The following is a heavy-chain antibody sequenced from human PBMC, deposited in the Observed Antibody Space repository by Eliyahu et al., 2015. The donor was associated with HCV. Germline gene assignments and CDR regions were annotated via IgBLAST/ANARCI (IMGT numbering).Heavy chain of an antibody. CDR3: ARDAGASRAGSYYNXFDP. J-gene: IGHJ5*02. CDR1: GDTFSNYA. V-gene: IGHV1-69*06. Sequence: EVKRPGSSVKVSCKASGDTFSNYAFSWVRQAPGQGLEWMGGIFPLFGTPNYAQKFQGRVTITADRSTSSIYMGPSSLRSEDTAVYYCARDAGASRAGSYYNXFDPWGQGTLVTVSS. D-gene: IGHD3-10*01. CDR2: IFPLFGTP.